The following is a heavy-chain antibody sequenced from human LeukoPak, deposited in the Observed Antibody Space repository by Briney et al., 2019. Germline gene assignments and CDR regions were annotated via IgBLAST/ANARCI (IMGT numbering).Heavy chain of an antibody. J-gene: IGHJ4*02. CDR3: ARAPATRMVRGVIKSFDY. CDR1: GGSFSGYY. V-gene: IGHV4-34*01. CDR2: INHSGST. D-gene: IGHD3-10*01. Sequence: PSETLSLTCAVYGGSFSGYYWSWIRQPPGEGLEWIGEINHSGSTNYNPSLKSRVTISVDTSKNQFSLKLSSVTAADTAVYYCARAPATRMVRGVIKSFDYWGQGTLVTVSS.